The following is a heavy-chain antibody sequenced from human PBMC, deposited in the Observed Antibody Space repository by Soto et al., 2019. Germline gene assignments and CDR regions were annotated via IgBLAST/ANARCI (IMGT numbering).Heavy chain of an antibody. CDR2: MNPNSGNT. D-gene: IGHD6-19*01. J-gene: IGHJ3*02. CDR1: GYTFTSYD. V-gene: IGHV1-8*01. CDR3: ARNCGIAVAGPDAFDI. Sequence: GSSVKVSCKASGYTFTSYDINWVRQATGQGLEWMGWMNPNSGNTGYAQKFQGRVTMTRNTSISTAYMELSSLRSEDTAVYYCARNCGIAVAGPDAFDIWGQGTMVTVSS.